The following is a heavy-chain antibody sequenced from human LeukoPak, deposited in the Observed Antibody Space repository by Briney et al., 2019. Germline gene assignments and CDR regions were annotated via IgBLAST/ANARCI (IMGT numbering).Heavy chain of an antibody. Sequence: GSLRLSWAGSGFTFRKTLMPRVRQAPGGGLGWVSRIDSDGNTINYADSVKGRFTISRDNARNTLYLQMNSLRVEDTALYFCATAGKYRFDYWGQGTLVTVSS. CDR3: ATAGKYRFDY. CDR1: GFTFRKTL. V-gene: IGHV3-74*01. D-gene: IGHD2-2*01. J-gene: IGHJ4*02. CDR2: IDSDGNTI.